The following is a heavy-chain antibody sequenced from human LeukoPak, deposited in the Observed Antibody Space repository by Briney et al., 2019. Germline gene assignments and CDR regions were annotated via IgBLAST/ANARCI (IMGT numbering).Heavy chain of an antibody. V-gene: IGHV3-7*01. CDR3: ARGFDDYIWGSYQDY. J-gene: IGHJ4*02. D-gene: IGHD3-16*02. CDR1: GFTFSDYY. Sequence: GGSLRLSCAASGFTFSDYYMSWIRQAPGKGLEWVANIKLDGSEKYYVDSVKGRFTISRDNAKNSLYLQMNSLRAEDTAVYYCARGFDDYIWGSYQDYWGQGTLVTVSS. CDR2: IKLDGSEK.